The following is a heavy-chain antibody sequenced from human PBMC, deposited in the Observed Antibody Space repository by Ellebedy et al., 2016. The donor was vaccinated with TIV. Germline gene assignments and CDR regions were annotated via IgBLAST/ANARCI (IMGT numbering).Heavy chain of an antibody. CDR2: ISYSGST. D-gene: IGHD1-1*01. CDR1: GGSISSYY. V-gene: IGHV4-39*01. Sequence: MPSETLSLTCTVSGGSISSYYWSWIRQPPGKGLEWIGIISYSGSTDYNPSLKGRVTISQDTSKNQFSLKLSSVTAADTGVFYCASTTFKLWPSPFDHWGQGTLVTVSS. J-gene: IGHJ4*02. CDR3: ASTTFKLWPSPFDH.